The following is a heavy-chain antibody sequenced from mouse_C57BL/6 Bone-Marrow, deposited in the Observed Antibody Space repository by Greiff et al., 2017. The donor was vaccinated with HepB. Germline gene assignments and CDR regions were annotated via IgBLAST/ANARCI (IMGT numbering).Heavy chain of an antibody. J-gene: IGHJ3*01. CDR1: GYTFTSYW. CDR2: IDPSDSYT. V-gene: IGHV1-59*01. D-gene: IGHD1-1*01. CDR3: ARPGRYGSSYVAY. Sequence: QVQLQQPGAELVRPGTSVKLSCKASGYTFTSYWMHWVKQRPGQGLEWIGVIDPSDSYTNYNQKFKGKATLTVDTSSSTAYMQLSSLTSEDSAVYYCARPGRYGSSYVAYWGQGTLVTVSA.